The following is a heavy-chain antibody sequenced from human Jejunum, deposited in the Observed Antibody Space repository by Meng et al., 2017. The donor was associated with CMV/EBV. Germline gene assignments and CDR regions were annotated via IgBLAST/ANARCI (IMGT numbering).Heavy chain of an antibody. CDR3: AREMPMTCYFDQ. D-gene: IGHD3-22*01. V-gene: IGHV1-18*01. Sequence: KVPGAAVKVSWKASGYTCSSYGFTWVRQGPGQVLEWLGWISTYNANPKYAQKVQGRVTMTADKSTSTAYMELRSLTSDDTAVYYCAREMPMTCYFDQWGQGTLVTVSS. J-gene: IGHJ4*03. CDR2: ISTYNANP. CDR1: GYTCSSYG.